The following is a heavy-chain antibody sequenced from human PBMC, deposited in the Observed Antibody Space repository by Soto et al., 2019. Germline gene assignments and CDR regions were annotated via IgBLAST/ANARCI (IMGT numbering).Heavy chain of an antibody. CDR2: IIPIFGTI. J-gene: IGHJ3*01. D-gene: IGHD1-26*01. CDR1: GGTFSTYG. Sequence: QVQLVQSGAEVKKPGSSVKVSCKASGGTFSTYGINWVRQASGQGLEWMGGIIPIFGTIKFAQKFQGRLTITPDESTSTVYMELSSLTCEDTAVYYCASRERVDAFDVWGQGTMVTVSS. V-gene: IGHV1-69*01. CDR3: ASRERVDAFDV.